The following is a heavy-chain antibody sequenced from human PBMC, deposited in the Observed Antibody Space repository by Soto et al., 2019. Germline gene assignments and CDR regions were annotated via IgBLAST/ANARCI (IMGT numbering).Heavy chain of an antibody. Sequence: GSLRLSCAASGFTFSSYAMSWVRQAPGKGLEWVSAISGSGGSTYYADSVKGRFTISRDNSKNTLYLQMNSLRAEDTAVYYCAKAPIYTTVGNWFDPWGQGTLVTVSS. V-gene: IGHV3-23*01. CDR3: AKAPIYTTVGNWFDP. CDR1: GFTFSSYA. D-gene: IGHD4-4*01. J-gene: IGHJ5*02. CDR2: ISGSGGST.